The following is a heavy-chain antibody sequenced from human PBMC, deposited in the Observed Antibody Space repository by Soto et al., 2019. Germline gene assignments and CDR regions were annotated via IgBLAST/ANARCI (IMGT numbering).Heavy chain of an antibody. CDR2: IYPGDSDT. J-gene: IGHJ6*04. D-gene: IGHD6-13*01. V-gene: IGHV5-51*01. CDR3: ARTAAAGQYYYGMDV. Sequence: PGESLKISCKGSGYSFTSYWIGWVRQMPGKGLELMGIIYPGDSDTRYSPSFQGQVTISADKSISTAYLQWSSLKASDTAMYYCARTAAAGQYYYGMDVWGKGTTVTISS. CDR1: GYSFTSYW.